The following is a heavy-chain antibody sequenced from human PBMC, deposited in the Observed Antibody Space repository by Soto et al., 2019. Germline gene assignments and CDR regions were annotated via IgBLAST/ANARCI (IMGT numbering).Heavy chain of an antibody. J-gene: IGHJ3*01. D-gene: IGHD6-13*01. V-gene: IGHV1-46*03. CDR3: TRSIITTAGTDAFDL. CDR2: ISPSSGGT. Sequence: QVQLVQSGAAVKKPGASVRVSCKASGYTFTSYYIHWVRQAPGQGPEWMGMISPSSGGTDYAQKFQGRVTMTRDTSTSTVYVVLSSLRSEDTAVYFCTRSIITTAGTDAFDLWGQGTLVTVSS. CDR1: GYTFTSYY.